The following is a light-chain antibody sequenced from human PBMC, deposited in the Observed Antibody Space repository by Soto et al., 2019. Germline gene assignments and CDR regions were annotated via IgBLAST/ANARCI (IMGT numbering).Light chain of an antibody. CDR1: SSDVGGYNY. J-gene: IGLJ1*01. CDR3: SSYGGSNNYV. CDR2: EVS. Sequence: QSALTQPPSASGSPGQSVTISCTGTSSDVGGYNYVSWYQQHPGKAPKLMIYEVSKRPSGVPDRSSGSKSGNTASLTVSGLQAEDEADYYCSSYGGSNNYVFGTGTKVTVL. V-gene: IGLV2-8*01.